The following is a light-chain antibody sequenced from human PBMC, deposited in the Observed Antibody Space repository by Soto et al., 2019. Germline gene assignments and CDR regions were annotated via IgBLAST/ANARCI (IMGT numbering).Light chain of an antibody. J-gene: IGLJ1*01. V-gene: IGLV1-47*01. CDR3: AAWDDSLTGYV. Sequence: QSVLTQPPSASGTPGQRVTISCSGSSSNIGSDYVYWYQQVPGTAPKLLIYRNNQRPSGVPDRFSGSKSGTSASLAISGLRSEDEAYYYCAAWDDSLTGYVLGTGTKVTVL. CDR2: RNN. CDR1: SSNIGSDY.